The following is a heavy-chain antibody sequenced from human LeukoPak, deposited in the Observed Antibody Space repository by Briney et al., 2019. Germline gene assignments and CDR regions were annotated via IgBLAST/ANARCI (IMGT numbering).Heavy chain of an antibody. V-gene: IGHV4-38-2*02. J-gene: IGHJ5*02. CDR2: IYHSGST. Sequence: PSETLSLTCTVSGYSISSGYYWGWIRQPPGKGLEWIGSIYHSGSTYYNPSLKSRVTISVDTSKNQFSLKLSSVTAADTAVYYCARAGSGSYYPRGRWFDPWGQGTLVTVSS. D-gene: IGHD3-10*01. CDR1: GYSISSGYY. CDR3: ARAGSGSYYPRGRWFDP.